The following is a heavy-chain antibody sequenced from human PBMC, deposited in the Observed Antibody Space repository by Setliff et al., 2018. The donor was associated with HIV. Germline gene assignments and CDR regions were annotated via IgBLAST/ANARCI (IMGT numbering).Heavy chain of an antibody. D-gene: IGHD1-26*01. V-gene: IGHV4-59*08. Sequence: SETLSLTCTVSGGSISSYYWSWIRQPPGKGLEWIGYIYYSGSTNYNPSLKSRVTISVDTSKNHFSLKLSSVTAADTAVYYCARIVRWELVATSTFFYYYMDVWGKGTTVTVSS. CDR2: IYYSGST. J-gene: IGHJ6*03. CDR3: ARIVRWELVATSTFFYYYMDV. CDR1: GGSISSYY.